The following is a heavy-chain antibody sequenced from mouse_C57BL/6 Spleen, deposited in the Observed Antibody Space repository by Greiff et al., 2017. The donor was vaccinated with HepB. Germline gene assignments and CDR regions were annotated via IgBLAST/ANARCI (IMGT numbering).Heavy chain of an antibody. CDR2: IHPSDSDT. D-gene: IGHD2-4*01. J-gene: IGHJ1*03. CDR1: GYTFTSYW. Sequence: QVQLQQPGAELVKPGASVKVSCKASGYTFTSYWMHWVKQRPGQGLEWIGRIHPSDSDTNYNQKFKGKATLTVDKSSSTAYMQLSSLTSEDSAVYDCAPNDYDGYWYFDVWGTGTTVTVSS. V-gene: IGHV1-74*01. CDR3: APNDYDGYWYFDV.